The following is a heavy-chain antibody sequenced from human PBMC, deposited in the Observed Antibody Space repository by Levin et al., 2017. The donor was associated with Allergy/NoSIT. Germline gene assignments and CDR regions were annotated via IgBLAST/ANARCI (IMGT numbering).Heavy chain of an antibody. CDR1: GFTFTTYW. CDR2: IKQDGSEK. J-gene: IGHJ4*02. Sequence: PLASVKVSCAASGFTFTTYWMTWVRQAPGKGLEWVANIKQDGSEKYYVDSVKGRFTISRDNAKNSLYLQMNSLRAEDTAVYYCVRDGSGRGWDFDYWGQGTLVTVSS. CDR3: VRDGSGRGWDFDY. V-gene: IGHV3-7*04. D-gene: IGHD3-10*01.